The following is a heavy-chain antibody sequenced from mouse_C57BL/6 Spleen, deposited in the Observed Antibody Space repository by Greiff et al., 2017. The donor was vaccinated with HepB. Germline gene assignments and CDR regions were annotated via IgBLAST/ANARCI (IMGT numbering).Heavy chain of an antibody. CDR3: ARDITTVVAFDY. V-gene: IGHV1-59*01. CDR1: GYTFTSYW. D-gene: IGHD1-1*01. CDR2: IDPSDSYT. J-gene: IGHJ2*01. Sequence: QVQLQQSGAELVRPGTSVKLSCKASGYTFTSYWMHWVKQRPGQGLEWIGVIDPSDSYTNYNQKFKGKATLTVDTSSSTAYMQLSSLTSEDSAVYYCARDITTVVAFDYWGQGTTLTVSS.